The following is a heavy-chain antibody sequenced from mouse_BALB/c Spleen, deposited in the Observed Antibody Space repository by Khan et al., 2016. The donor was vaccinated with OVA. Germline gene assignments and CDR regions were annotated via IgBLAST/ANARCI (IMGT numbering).Heavy chain of an antibody. J-gene: IGHJ3*01. CDR3: ARDYWFDD. CDR2: ISTGDTT. CDR1: GFTFSNYA. Sequence: EVKLMESGGGLVKPGGSLKVSCAASGFTFSNYAMSWVRQTPEKRLEWVASISTGDTTYYPDSVKGRFTISRDNARNILYLQMSSLSADDTAMYYGARDYWFDDWGQGTLVTVSA. V-gene: IGHV5-6-5*01.